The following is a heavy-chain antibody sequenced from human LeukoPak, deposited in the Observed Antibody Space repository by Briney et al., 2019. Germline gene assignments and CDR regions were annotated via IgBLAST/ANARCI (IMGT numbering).Heavy chain of an antibody. V-gene: IGHV3-23*01. D-gene: IGHD3-9*01. J-gene: IGHJ4*02. CDR2: ISGSGGST. Sequence: PGGSLRLSCAASGFTFSSYAMSWVRQAPGKGLEWVSAISGSGGSTYYADSVKGRFTISRDNSKNTLYLQMNSLRAEDTAVYYCAKDLIGYDILTGYPSLGVDYWGQGTLVTVSS. CDR1: GFTFSSYA. CDR3: AKDLIGYDILTGYPSLGVDY.